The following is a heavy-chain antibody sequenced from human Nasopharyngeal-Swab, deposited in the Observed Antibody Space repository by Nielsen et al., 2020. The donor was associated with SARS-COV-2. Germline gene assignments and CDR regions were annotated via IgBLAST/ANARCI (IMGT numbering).Heavy chain of an antibody. V-gene: IGHV3-33*01. Sequence: GESLKLSCAASGFTFISSGMHWVRQAPGKGLEWVAVIWYDGSNKYYADSVKGRFTISRDNSKNTLYLQMNSLRAEDTAVYYCARDEAVAQLSYYGMDVWGQGTTVTVSS. CDR1: GFTFISSG. CDR3: ARDEAVAQLSYYGMDV. D-gene: IGHD6-19*01. J-gene: IGHJ6*02. CDR2: IWYDGSNK.